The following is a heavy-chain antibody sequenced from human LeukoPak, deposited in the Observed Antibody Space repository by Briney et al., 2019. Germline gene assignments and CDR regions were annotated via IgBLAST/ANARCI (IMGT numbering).Heavy chain of an antibody. Sequence: ASVKVSCKASGYTFTRYAMNWVRQAPGHGLEGMGWINTNTGNPTYPQGLTGRFVLSLHASVSTAYLQISSLKAEDTAVYYCARAVAIFGVVIISPGWFDPWGQGTLVTVSS. CDR2: INTNTGNP. J-gene: IGHJ5*02. V-gene: IGHV7-4-1*02. CDR1: GYTFTRYA. D-gene: IGHD3-3*01. CDR3: ARAVAIFGVVIISPGWFDP.